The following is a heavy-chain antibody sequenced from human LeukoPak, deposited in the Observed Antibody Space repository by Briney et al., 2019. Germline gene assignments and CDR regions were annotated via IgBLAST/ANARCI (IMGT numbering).Heavy chain of an antibody. CDR3: AGGGIVGATDNWFDP. D-gene: IGHD1-26*01. J-gene: IGHJ5*02. V-gene: IGHV1-46*01. CDR1: GYTFTSYY. CDR2: INPSGGST. Sequence: ASVKVSCKASGYTFTSYYMHWVRQAPGQGLEWMGIINPSGGSTSYAQKFQGRVTMTRDTSTSTVYMELSSLRSEDTAVYYCAGGGIVGATDNWFDPWGQGTLVTVSS.